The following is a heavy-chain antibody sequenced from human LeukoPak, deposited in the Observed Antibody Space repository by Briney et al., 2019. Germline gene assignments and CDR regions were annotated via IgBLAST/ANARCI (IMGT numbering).Heavy chain of an antibody. CDR3: ARRLRYFDWLFRNNAFDI. D-gene: IGHD3-9*01. J-gene: IGHJ3*02. CDR1: GGSFSGYY. V-gene: IGHV4-34*01. Sequence: NTSETLSLTCAVYGGSFSGYYWSWIRQPPGKGLEWIGEINHSGSTNYNPSLKSRVTISVDTSKNQFSLKLSSVTAADTAVYYCARRLRYFDWLFRNNAFDIWGQGTMVTVSS. CDR2: INHSGST.